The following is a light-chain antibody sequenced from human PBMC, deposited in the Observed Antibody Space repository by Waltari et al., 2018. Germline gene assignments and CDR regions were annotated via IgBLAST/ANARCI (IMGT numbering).Light chain of an antibody. CDR2: SND. V-gene: IGLV1-44*01. CDR1: NHNIGRKH. CDR3: AAWDDSLNGWV. J-gene: IGLJ3*02. Sequence: QSALTQPPSASGTPGQRVTMSCSGSNHNIGRKHVHWYQQFPGTAPKLLIYSNDQRPSGVPDRVSGSKSGTSASLAISGLQSEDEADYYCAAWDDSLNGWVFGGGTKLTVL.